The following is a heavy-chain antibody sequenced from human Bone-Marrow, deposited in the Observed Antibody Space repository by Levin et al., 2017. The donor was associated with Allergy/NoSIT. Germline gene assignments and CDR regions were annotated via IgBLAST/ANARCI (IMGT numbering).Heavy chain of an antibody. CDR3: ARDRGTAMSIFDY. J-gene: IGHJ4*02. CDR1: GGSIGNSY. Sequence: SETLSLTCTVSGGSIGNSYWSWIRQPPGKRLEWIGFISYSGSTNYNPSLKSRVTISVDTSKNQFSLKLSSVTAADTAVYYCARDRGTAMSIFDYWGQGMLVTVSS. CDR2: ISYSGST. V-gene: IGHV4-59*01. D-gene: IGHD5-18*01.